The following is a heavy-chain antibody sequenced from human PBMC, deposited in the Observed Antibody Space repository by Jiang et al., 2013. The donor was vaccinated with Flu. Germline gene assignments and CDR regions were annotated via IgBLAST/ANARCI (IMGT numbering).Heavy chain of an antibody. CDR3: ARFVDDGDYFDY. J-gene: IGHJ4*02. Sequence: EWLALIDWDHIYYNTSLKTRLTISKDTSKNQVVLTMTNMDPVDTATYYCARFVDDGDYFDYWGQGTLVTVSS. CDR2: IDWDHI. V-gene: IGHV2-70*01. D-gene: IGHD4-17*01.